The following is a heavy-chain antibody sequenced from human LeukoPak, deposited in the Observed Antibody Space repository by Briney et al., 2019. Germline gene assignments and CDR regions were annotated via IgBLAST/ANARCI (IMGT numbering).Heavy chain of an antibody. CDR2: IIPDSGGT. J-gene: IGHJ1*01. CDR3: ARGTPGSAEYYQL. CDR1: GYTFTDYY. V-gene: IGHV1-2*02. Sequence: GASVKVSCKASGYTFTDYYIHWVRQAPGQGLEWMGWIIPDSGGTNFAQRFQGRATMTRDTSISTAYMELRRLRSDDTAVYFCARGTPGSAEYYQLWGQGTLVTVSS.